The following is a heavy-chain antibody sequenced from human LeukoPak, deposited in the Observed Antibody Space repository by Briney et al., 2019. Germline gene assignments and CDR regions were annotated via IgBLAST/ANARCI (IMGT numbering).Heavy chain of an antibody. CDR1: GYTFTSYG. Sequence: ASVKVSCKASGYTFTSYGISWVRQAPGQGLEWMGWINPNSGGTNYAQKFQGRVTMTRDTSISTAYMELSRLRSDDTAVYYCARDRYYYGSGSYYGVKNYYYYMDVWGKGTTVTISS. CDR2: INPNSGGT. V-gene: IGHV1-2*02. CDR3: ARDRYYYGSGSYYGVKNYYYYMDV. D-gene: IGHD3-10*01. J-gene: IGHJ6*03.